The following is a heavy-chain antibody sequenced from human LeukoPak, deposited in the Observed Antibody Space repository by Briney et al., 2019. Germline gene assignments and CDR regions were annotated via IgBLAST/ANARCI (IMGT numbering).Heavy chain of an antibody. V-gene: IGHV3-20*01. CDR1: GFTFDDYG. J-gene: IGHJ3*02. CDR3: ARDHKGGDVADAFDI. CDR2: INRNGDST. D-gene: IGHD3-16*01. Sequence: GGSLTLSCAASGFTFDDYGMSWVRQAPGKGLEWVSGINRNGDSTDYADSVKGRFTISRDNAKNSLYLQMNSLRAEDTALYHCARDHKGGDVADAFDIWGHGTMVTVSS.